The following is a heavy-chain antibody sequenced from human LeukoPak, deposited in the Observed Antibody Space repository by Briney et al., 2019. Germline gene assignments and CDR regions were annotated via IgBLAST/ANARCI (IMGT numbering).Heavy chain of an antibody. J-gene: IGHJ4*02. CDR1: GFTFSSYA. V-gene: IGHV3-30*04. D-gene: IGHD3-10*01. CDR2: ISYDGSNK. Sequence: GGSLRLSCAASGFTFSSYAIHWVRQAPGKGLEWVAVISYDGSNKYYADSVKGRFTISRDNSKNTLYLQMNSLRAEDTAVYYCARGLTMVRGVHRSFDYWGQGTLVTVSS. CDR3: ARGLTMVRGVHRSFDY.